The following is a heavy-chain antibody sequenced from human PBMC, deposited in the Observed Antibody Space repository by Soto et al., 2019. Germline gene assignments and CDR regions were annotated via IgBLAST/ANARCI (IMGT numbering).Heavy chain of an antibody. CDR2: IIPILGIA. D-gene: IGHD3-16*02. V-gene: IGHV1-69*02. CDR1: GGTFSSNT. J-gene: IGHJ2*01. Sequence: GASVKVSCKDSGGTFSSNTISWVRQAPRQGLEWMGRIIPILGIANYAQKFQGRVTITADKSTSTAYMELSSLRSEDTAVYYCASGTYVWGSYPNWYFDLWGRGTQVTVSS. CDR3: ASGTYVWGSYPNWYFDL.